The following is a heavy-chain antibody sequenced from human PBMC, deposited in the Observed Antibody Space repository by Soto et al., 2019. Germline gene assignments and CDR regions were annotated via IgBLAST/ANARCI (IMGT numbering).Heavy chain of an antibody. D-gene: IGHD3-10*01. CDR2: ISSDGSNK. CDR3: AKVRADYYYGSGPFDY. V-gene: IGHV3-30*18. J-gene: IGHJ4*02. Sequence: QVQLVESGGGVVQPGRSLRLSCAASGFTFSSYGMHWVRQAPGKGLEWVALISSDGSNKYYADSVKGRFTISRDNSKSTRYLEMSTLRAEDTAVYYCAKVRADYYYGSGPFDYWGQGTLVTVSS. CDR1: GFTFSSYG.